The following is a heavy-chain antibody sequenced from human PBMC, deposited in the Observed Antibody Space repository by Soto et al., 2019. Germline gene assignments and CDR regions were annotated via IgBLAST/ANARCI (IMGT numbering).Heavy chain of an antibody. CDR2: IYYSGST. CDR1: GGSISSSSYY. D-gene: IGHD6-19*01. CDR3: ARLARLIAGAGTSAGWWFGP. J-gene: IGHJ5*02. Sequence: SETLSLTCTVSGGSISSSSYYWGWIRQPPGKGLEWIGSIYYSGSTYYNPSLKSRVTISVDTSKNQYSLKLSSVTAADTAVYYCARLARLIAGAGTSAGWWFGPWGQGTRVAVSS. V-gene: IGHV4-39*01.